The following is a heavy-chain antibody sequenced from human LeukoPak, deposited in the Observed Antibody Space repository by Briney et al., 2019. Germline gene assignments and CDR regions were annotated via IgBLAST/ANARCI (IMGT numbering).Heavy chain of an antibody. Sequence: TSGGSLRLSCAASGFIFSYYSMNWVRQAPGKGLEWVSSINSNSNYMSYADSVKGRFTISRDNSKNTLYLQMNSLRAEDTAIYYCARGDTYGLWGQGTLVTVSS. D-gene: IGHD5-18*01. V-gene: IGHV3-21*04. CDR1: GFIFSYYS. J-gene: IGHJ4*02. CDR2: INSNSNYM. CDR3: ARGDTYGL.